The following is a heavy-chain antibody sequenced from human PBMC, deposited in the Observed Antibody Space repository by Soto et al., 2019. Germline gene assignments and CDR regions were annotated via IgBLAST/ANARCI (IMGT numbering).Heavy chain of an antibody. Sequence: GGSLSLSCAASGLTFRNYAMSWVRQAPGKGLEWVSSISGSGDTTYYADSVKGRFTISRDNSKNTLYLQMNRLRAEDTALYYCAGRNGRWLPYWFDYWGQGALVTVSS. V-gene: IGHV3-23*01. CDR2: ISGSGDTT. J-gene: IGHJ4*02. CDR1: GLTFRNYA. D-gene: IGHD3-22*01. CDR3: AGRNGRWLPYWFDY.